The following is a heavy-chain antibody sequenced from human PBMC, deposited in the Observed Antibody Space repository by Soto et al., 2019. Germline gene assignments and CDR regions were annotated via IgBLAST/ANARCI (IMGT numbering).Heavy chain of an antibody. CDR1: GDSVSINSGA. CDR2: TYYRSKWYY. J-gene: IGHJ4*02. CDR3: ALFTFGGVIPSGGDY. D-gene: IGHD3-16*02. V-gene: IGHV6-1*01. Sequence: SQTLSLTCAISGDSVSINSGAWNWIRQSPSRGLEWLGRTYYRSKWYYDYAESVKGRFTISRDNAKNTLYLQMDSLTGEDTAVYYCALFTFGGVIPSGGDYWGQGTLVTVSS.